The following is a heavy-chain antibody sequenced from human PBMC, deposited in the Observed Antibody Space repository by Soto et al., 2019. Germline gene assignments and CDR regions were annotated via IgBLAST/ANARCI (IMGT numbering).Heavy chain of an antibody. V-gene: IGHV3-53*01. J-gene: IGHJ4*02. CDR2: LYPNGRA. CDR3: ARGLGREYQDNRNYFHLDY. D-gene: IGHD1-20*01. Sequence: PGESLKISCAASGFTVSSNYLTWVRQAPGEGLKWVSVLYPNGRAFYADSVKGRFTISTDNSQNSVYLLMNTLRAEDTAIYYCARGLGREYQDNRNYFHLDYWGQGTLVTVSS. CDR1: GFTVSSNY.